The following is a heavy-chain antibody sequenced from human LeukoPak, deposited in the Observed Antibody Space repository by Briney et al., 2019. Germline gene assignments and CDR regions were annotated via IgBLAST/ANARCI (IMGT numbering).Heavy chain of an antibody. CDR3: ARDGRDGYIGY. V-gene: IGHV4-39*02. CDR1: GGSISSYY. CDR2: IYYSGST. J-gene: IGHJ4*02. Sequence: SETLSLTCTVSGGSISSYYWGWIRQPPGKGLKWIGSIYYSGSTYYNPSLRSRVTISVNTSKNQFSLQLNSVTPEDTAVYYCARDGRDGYIGYWGQGTLVTVSS. D-gene: IGHD5-24*01.